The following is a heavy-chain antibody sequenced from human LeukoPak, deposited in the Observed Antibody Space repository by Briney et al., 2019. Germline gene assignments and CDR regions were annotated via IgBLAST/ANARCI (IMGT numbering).Heavy chain of an antibody. CDR3: ARDRGDYFDY. J-gene: IGHJ4*02. CDR1: GYSISSGYY. V-gene: IGHV4-38-2*02. Sequence: PSETLSLTCTVSGYSISSGYYWGWIRQPPGKGLEWIGSIYHSGSTYYNPSLKSRVTISVDTSKNQFSLKLSSVTAADTAVYYCARDRGDYFDYWGQGTLVTVSS. CDR2: IYHSGST.